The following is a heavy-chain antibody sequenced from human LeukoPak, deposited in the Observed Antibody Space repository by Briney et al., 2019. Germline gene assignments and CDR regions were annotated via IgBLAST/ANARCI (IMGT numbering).Heavy chain of an antibody. Sequence: PSETLSLTCTVSGGSISSGGYYWSWIRQHPGKGLEWIGYIYYSGSTYYNPSLKSRVTISVDTSKNQFSLKLSSVTAADTAVHYCARDKSEYSGYDYDDAFDIWGQGTMVTVSS. CDR2: IYYSGST. V-gene: IGHV4-31*03. D-gene: IGHD5-12*01. CDR3: ARDKSEYSGYDYDDAFDI. CDR1: GGSISSGGYY. J-gene: IGHJ3*02.